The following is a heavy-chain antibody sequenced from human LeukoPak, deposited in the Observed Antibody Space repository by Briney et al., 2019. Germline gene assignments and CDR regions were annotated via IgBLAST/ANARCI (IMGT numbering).Heavy chain of an antibody. CDR1: GFTFSTFA. CDR2: IGGSDGRT. CDR3: AKDSSSYDWGYMDV. V-gene: IGHV3-23*01. J-gene: IGHJ6*03. Sequence: GGSLRLSGAASGFTFSTFAMSWVRKAPGKGLEWVSLIGGSDGRTRYTDSVKGRFTISRDNSKNTLYLEMNSLRAEDTAVYYCAKDSSSYDWGYMDVWGKGTTVTVSS. D-gene: IGHD3-22*01.